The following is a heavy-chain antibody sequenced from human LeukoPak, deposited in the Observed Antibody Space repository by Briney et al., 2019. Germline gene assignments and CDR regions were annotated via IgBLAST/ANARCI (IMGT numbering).Heavy chain of an antibody. CDR3: AKDIDRYCSSTSCYTPFDY. V-gene: IGHV3-23*01. J-gene: IGHJ4*02. CDR2: ISGSGGRT. Sequence: GGSLRLSCAASGFTFSSYAMSWVRQAPGKGLEWVSVISGSGGRTYYADSVKGRFTISRDNSKNTLYLQMNSLRAEDTAVYYCAKDIDRYCSSTSCYTPFDYWGQGTLVTVSS. CDR1: GFTFSSYA. D-gene: IGHD2-2*02.